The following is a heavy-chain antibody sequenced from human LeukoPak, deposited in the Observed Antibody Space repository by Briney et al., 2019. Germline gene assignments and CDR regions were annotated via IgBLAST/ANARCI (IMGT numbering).Heavy chain of an antibody. D-gene: IGHD3-10*01. J-gene: IGHJ4*02. V-gene: IGHV3-21*01. Sequence: PGGSLRLSCAASGFTFSSYTMNWVRQAPGKGLEWVSSISSSSSYIYYADSVKGRFTISRDNSKNTLYLQMNSLRAEDTAVYYCAASEKVEYYGSGTPPFDYWGQGTLVTVSS. CDR2: ISSSSSYI. CDR1: GFTFSSYT. CDR3: AASEKVEYYGSGTPPFDY.